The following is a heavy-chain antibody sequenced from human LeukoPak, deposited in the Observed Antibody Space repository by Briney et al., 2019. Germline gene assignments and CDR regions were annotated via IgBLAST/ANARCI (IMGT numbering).Heavy chain of an antibody. J-gene: IGHJ4*02. CDR2: INHSGST. V-gene: IGHV4-34*01. CDR1: GGSFSGYY. D-gene: IGHD5-18*01. CDR3: AILYVGYSYGYNY. Sequence: SETLSLTCAVYGGSFSGYYWSWIRQPPGKGLERIGEINHSGSTNYNPSLKSRVTISVDTSKNQFSLKLSSVTAADTAVYYCAILYVGYSYGYNYWGQGTLVTVSS.